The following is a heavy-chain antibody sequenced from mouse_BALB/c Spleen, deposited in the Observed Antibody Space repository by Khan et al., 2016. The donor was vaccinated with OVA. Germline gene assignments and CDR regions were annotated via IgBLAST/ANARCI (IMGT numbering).Heavy chain of an antibody. CDR3: ARVGYNETMDY. Sequence: QIQLVQSGPELKKPGETVKISCKASGYTFTTNGMNWVKQAPGKGLKWMGWINPYTGEPIYAGDFKGRFAFSLETSASTAYLQINNLKNEDTATYFCARVGYNETMDYWGQGTSVTVSS. CDR2: INPYTGEP. V-gene: IGHV9-3-1*01. J-gene: IGHJ4*01. D-gene: IGHD2-14*01. CDR1: GYTFTTNG.